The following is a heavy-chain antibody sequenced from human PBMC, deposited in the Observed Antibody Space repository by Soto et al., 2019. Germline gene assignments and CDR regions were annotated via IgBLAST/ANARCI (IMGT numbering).Heavy chain of an antibody. CDR1: GFTFSSYW. CDR3: AREGGGYCSGGSCYSYLTAYGMDV. Sequence: GGSLRLSCAASGFTFSSYWMSWVRQAPGKGLEWVANIKQDGSEKYYVDSVKGRFTISRDNAKNSLYLQMNSLRAEDTAVYYCAREGGGYCSGGSCYSYLTAYGMDVWGQGTTVTVSS. J-gene: IGHJ6*02. D-gene: IGHD2-15*01. CDR2: IKQDGSEK. V-gene: IGHV3-7*05.